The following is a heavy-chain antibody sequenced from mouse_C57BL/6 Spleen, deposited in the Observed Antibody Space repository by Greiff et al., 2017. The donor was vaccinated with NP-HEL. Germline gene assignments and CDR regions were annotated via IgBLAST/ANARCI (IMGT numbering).Heavy chain of an antibody. J-gene: IGHJ2*01. Sequence: EVKLEESGGGLVKPGGSLKLSCAASGFTFSDYGMHWVRQAPEKGLEWVAYISSGSSTIYYADTVKGRFTISRDNAKNTLFLQMTSLRSEDTAMYYCARGAQYYFDYWGQGTTLTVSS. CDR3: ARGAQYYFDY. CDR1: GFTFSDYG. V-gene: IGHV5-17*01. CDR2: ISSGSSTI.